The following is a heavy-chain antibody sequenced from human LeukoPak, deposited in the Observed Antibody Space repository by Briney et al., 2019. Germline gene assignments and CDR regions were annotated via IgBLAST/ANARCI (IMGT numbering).Heavy chain of an antibody. CDR2: ISSASNTI. Sequence: GGSLRLSCAASGFTFSSYSMNWVRQAPGKGLEWVSYISSASNTIYYADSVKGRFTISRDNAKNSLYLQMNSLRAEDTAMYYCARDGWFGDYNWFDPWGQGTLVTVPS. D-gene: IGHD3-10*01. V-gene: IGHV3-48*01. CDR3: ARDGWFGDYNWFDP. CDR1: GFTFSSYS. J-gene: IGHJ5*02.